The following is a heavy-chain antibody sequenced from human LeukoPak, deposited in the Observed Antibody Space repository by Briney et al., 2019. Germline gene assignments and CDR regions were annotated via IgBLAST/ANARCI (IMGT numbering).Heavy chain of an antibody. CDR1: GGSISGYY. CDR2: INHSGST. J-gene: IGHJ3*02. CDR3: ARGQRYYDYVWGSYRSPSSAFDI. Sequence: SETLSLTCTVSGGSISGYYWSWIRQPPGKGLEWIGEINHSGSTNYNPSLKSRVTISVDTSKNQFSLKLSSVTAADTAVYYCARGQRYYDYVWGSYRSPSSAFDIWGQGTMVTVSS. V-gene: IGHV4-34*01. D-gene: IGHD3-16*02.